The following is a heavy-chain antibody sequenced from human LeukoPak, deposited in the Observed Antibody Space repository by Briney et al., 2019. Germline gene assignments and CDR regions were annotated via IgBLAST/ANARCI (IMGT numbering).Heavy chain of an antibody. CDR2: IIPIFGTA. Sequence: SVKVSCKASGGTFSSYAISWVRQAPGQGLEWMGGIIPIFGTANYAQKSQGRVTITADESTSTAYMELSSLRSEDTAVYYCARGGYGSGSSYGLFDAFDIWGQGTMVTVSS. V-gene: IGHV1-69*13. D-gene: IGHD3-10*01. CDR3: ARGGYGSGSSYGLFDAFDI. J-gene: IGHJ3*02. CDR1: GGTFSSYA.